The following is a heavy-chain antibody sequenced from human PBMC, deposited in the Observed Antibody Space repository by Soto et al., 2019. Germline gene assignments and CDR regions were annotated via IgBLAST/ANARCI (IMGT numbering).Heavy chain of an antibody. CDR3: ARDSSSPRLHFDF. D-gene: IGHD2-2*01. CDR2: ISSSGYTV. Sequence: GSLRLSCAASGFTFSSYEMNWVRQAPGKGLEWVAYISSSGYTVYYADSVRGRFTIARDNAKSSLYLQMNSLRAEDTAVYYCARDSSSPRLHFDFWGQGTLVTVSS. CDR1: GFTFSSYE. J-gene: IGHJ4*02. V-gene: IGHV3-48*03.